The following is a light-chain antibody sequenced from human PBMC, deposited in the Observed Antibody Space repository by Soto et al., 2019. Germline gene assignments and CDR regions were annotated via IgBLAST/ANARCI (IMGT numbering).Light chain of an antibody. CDR2: NNN. CDR3: AAWDDRLNGPVV. Sequence: QSVLTQPPSVSGTPGQRVTISCSGSSANIGSNTVNWYQQLPGTAPKLLMYNNNQRPSGVPDRFSGSKSGTSAALAISGLQSEDEADYYCAAWDDRLNGPVVFGGGTKLTVL. CDR1: SANIGSNT. V-gene: IGLV1-44*01. J-gene: IGLJ2*01.